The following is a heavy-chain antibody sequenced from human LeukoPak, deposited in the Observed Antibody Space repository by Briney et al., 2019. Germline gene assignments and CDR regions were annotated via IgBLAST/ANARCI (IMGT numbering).Heavy chain of an antibody. V-gene: IGHV3-30*02. D-gene: IGHD5-24*01. CDR2: IRYDGSNK. CDR3: AKVKGATNYYFDY. Sequence: PGGSLRLSCAASGFTFSSYGMHWVRQAPGKGLEWVAFIRYDGSNKYHADSVKGRFTISRDNSKNTLYLRMNSLRAEDTAVYYCAKVKGATNYYFDYWGQGTLVTVSS. J-gene: IGHJ4*02. CDR1: GFTFSSYG.